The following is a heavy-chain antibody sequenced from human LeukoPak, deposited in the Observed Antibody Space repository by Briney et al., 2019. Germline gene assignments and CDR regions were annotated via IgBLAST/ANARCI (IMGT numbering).Heavy chain of an antibody. J-gene: IGHJ6*02. Sequence: GGSLRLSCAASGFTVSSYYMTWVRQAPGKGLEWVSVMYSGGSTYYADSVKGRVAISRDNSQNTVFLQMNSVRVEDTAVYYCARSYSNHLFGMDVWAQGTGVTVSS. V-gene: IGHV3-66*01. CDR2: MYSGGST. D-gene: IGHD4-11*01. CDR1: GFTVSSYY. CDR3: ARSYSNHLFGMDV.